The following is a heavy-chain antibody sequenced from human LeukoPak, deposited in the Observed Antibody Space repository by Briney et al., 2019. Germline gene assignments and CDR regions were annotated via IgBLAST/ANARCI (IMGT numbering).Heavy chain of an antibody. CDR2: INPSGGST. V-gene: IGHV1-46*01. J-gene: IGHJ4*02. D-gene: IGHD6-6*01. CDR3: ARDIMDSSSSVLGFDY. CDR1: GYTFTSYY. Sequence: ASVKVSCKASGYTFTSYYMHWVRQAPGQGLEWMGLINPSGGSTSYAQKFQGRVTMTRDTSTSTVYMELSSLRSEDTAVYYCARDIMDSSSSVLGFDYWGQGTLVTVSS.